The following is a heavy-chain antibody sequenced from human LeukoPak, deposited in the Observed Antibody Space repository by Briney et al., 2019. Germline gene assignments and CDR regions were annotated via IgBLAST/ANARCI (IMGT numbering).Heavy chain of an antibody. V-gene: IGHV3-74*01. CDR3: ARGPRITIFGGGFDY. D-gene: IGHD3-3*01. J-gene: IGHJ4*02. Sequence: GGSLRLSCAASGFTFSSYWMHWVRQAPGKGLVWVSRISGDGSTTSYADSVKGRFTVSRDNAKNTLYLQMNSLRVEDTAVYYCARGPRITIFGGGFDYWGQGTLVTVSS. CDR2: ISGDGSTT. CDR1: GFTFSSYW.